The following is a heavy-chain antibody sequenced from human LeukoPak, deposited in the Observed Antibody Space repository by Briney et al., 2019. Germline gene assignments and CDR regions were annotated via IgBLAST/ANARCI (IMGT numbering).Heavy chain of an antibody. CDR2: INHSGST. Sequence: PSETLSLTCAVYGGSFSGYYWSWIRRPPGKGLEWIGEINHSGSTNYNPSLKSRVTISVDTSKNQFSLKLSSVTAADTAVYYCARGPLYYYGSGSYLVYFDYWGQGTLVTVSS. J-gene: IGHJ4*02. CDR3: ARGPLYYYGSGSYLVYFDY. V-gene: IGHV4-34*01. CDR1: GGSFSGYY. D-gene: IGHD3-10*01.